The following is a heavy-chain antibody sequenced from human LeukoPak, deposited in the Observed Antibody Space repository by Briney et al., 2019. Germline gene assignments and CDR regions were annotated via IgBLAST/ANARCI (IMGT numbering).Heavy chain of an antibody. J-gene: IGHJ4*02. CDR1: GFTFSSYG. Sequence: PGGSLRLSCAASGFTFSSYGMNWVRQAPGKGLEWVSYISSSGSTIYYADSVKGRFTISRDNAKNSLYLQMNSLRAEDTAVYYCARGSPYYYDSSGYYYDWGQGTLVTVFS. V-gene: IGHV3-48*03. D-gene: IGHD3-22*01. CDR3: ARGSPYYYDSSGYYYD. CDR2: ISSSGSTI.